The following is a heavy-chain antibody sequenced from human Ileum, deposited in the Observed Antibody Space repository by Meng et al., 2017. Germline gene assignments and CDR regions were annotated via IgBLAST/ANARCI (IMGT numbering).Heavy chain of an antibody. Sequence: VHLQESGPGRVEPSGTLSLTCVVSGDSISSSNWWNWVRQPPGKGLEWIGEIFHTGSTNYNPSLKSRVTISADKSKNQFSLNLSSVTAADTAVYYCATNKNKKIDYWGQGTLVTVSS. J-gene: IGHJ4*02. CDR1: GDSISSSNW. CDR2: IFHTGST. V-gene: IGHV4-4*02. CDR3: ATNKNKKIDY. D-gene: IGHD2/OR15-2a*01.